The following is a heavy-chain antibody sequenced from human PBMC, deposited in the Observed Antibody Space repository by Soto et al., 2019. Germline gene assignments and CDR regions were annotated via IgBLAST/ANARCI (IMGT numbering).Heavy chain of an antibody. J-gene: IGHJ4*02. D-gene: IGHD3-10*01. Sequence: QVQLVQSETEVAEPGASVRLSCKTSGYTFSTYGLSWVRQAPGQGLEWMGWTVAISESTIYAQKFQGRVTVTTDRSTHTGYVELSRLTSDDTALYYCARVAGYGSGSRHFDNWGQGTLVTVSS. CDR2: TVAISEST. V-gene: IGHV1-18*01. CDR1: GYTFSTYG. CDR3: ARVAGYGSGSRHFDN.